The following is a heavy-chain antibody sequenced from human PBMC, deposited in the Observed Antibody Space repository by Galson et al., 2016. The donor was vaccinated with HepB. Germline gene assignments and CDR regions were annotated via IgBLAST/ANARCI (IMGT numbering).Heavy chain of an antibody. CDR3: ARAVAGPLDI. V-gene: IGHV1-3*01. CDR2: VDGGNGNT. J-gene: IGHJ3*02. Sequence: SVKVSCKAAGYTFTSYAMHWVRQAPGQSLEWMGWVDGGNGNTRYTEKFQGRVNIMRDTSAKTAYMELSSLGFEDTAVYYCARAVAGPLDIWGQGTMATVSS. D-gene: IGHD6-19*01. CDR1: GYTFTSYA.